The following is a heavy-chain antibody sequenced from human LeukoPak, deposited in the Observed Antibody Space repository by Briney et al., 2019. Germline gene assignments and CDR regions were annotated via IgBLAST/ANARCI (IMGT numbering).Heavy chain of an antibody. D-gene: IGHD6-13*01. V-gene: IGHV5-51*01. Sequence: GESLKISCKGSGYTFTNYWIAWVRQMPGKGLEWMGIIYPVDSDTRYSPSFQGQVTISADKSFSTAYLQWSSLRASDTAMYYCARGAIAAAGGDWFDPWGQGTLVTVSS. CDR1: GYTFTNYW. CDR2: IYPVDSDT. CDR3: ARGAIAAAGGDWFDP. J-gene: IGHJ5*02.